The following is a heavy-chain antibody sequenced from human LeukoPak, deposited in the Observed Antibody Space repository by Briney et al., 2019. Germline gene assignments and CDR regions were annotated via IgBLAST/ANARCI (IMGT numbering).Heavy chain of an antibody. CDR2: IYFSGST. CDR1: GGSFSGYY. J-gene: IGHJ1*01. Sequence: SETLSLTCAVYGGSFSGYYWSWIRQPPGKGLEWIGSIYFSGSTYYNSSLTSRVAISADTSKNQFYLKLSSVTAADTAVYYCAREGHPGYAEYFQHWGQGTLVTVSS. CDR3: AREGHPGYAEYFQH. D-gene: IGHD1-1*01. V-gene: IGHV4-34*01.